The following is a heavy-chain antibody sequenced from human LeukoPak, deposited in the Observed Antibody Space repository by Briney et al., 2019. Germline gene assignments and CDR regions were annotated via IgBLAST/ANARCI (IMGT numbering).Heavy chain of an antibody. CDR2: ISGRGNSV. V-gene: IGHV3-48*03. Sequence: GGSLRLSCVASGFTFSGYEMNWVRQAPGKGLEWVSYISGRGNSVHYADSVEGRFTISRDNAKNTLYLQMNSLRAEDTAVYYCAKDRSRGASCDAFDIWGQGTMVTVSS. J-gene: IGHJ3*02. CDR3: AKDRSRGASCDAFDI. CDR1: GFTFSGYE. D-gene: IGHD3-10*01.